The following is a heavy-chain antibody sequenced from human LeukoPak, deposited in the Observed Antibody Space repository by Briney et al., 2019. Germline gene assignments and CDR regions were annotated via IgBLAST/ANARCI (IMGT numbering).Heavy chain of an antibody. CDR2: TYYRSKWYN. D-gene: IGHD6-13*01. CDR3: AREGGADSSWYYYYYGMDV. J-gene: IGHJ6*02. CDR1: GDSVSSNSAA. V-gene: IGHV6-1*01. Sequence: SPTLSLTCAISGDSVSSNSAAWNWIKQSPSRGLEWLGRTYYRSKWYNDYAVSVKSRITINPDTSKNQFSLQLNSVTPEDTAVYYCAREGGADSSWYYYYYGMDVWGQGTTVTVSS.